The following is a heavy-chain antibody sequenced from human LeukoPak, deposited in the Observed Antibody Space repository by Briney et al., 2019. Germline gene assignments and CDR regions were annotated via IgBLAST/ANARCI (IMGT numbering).Heavy chain of an antibody. D-gene: IGHD2-2*01. CDR1: GYTFTSYG. J-gene: IGHJ1*01. CDR2: ISAYNGNT. Sequence: ASVKVSCKASGYTFTSYGISWVRQAPGQGLEWMGWISAYNGNTNYAQKLQGRVTMTTDTSTSTAYMELRSLRSDDTAVYYCARSPINYCSSTSCYDWYFQHWGQGTLVTVSS. CDR3: ARSPINYCSSTSCYDWYFQH. V-gene: IGHV1-18*01.